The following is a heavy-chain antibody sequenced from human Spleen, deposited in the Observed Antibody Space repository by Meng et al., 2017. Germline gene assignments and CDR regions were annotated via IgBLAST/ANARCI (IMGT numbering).Heavy chain of an antibody. CDR3: AKSRYGGYSYGSDY. D-gene: IGHD5-18*01. Sequence: GESLKISCAASGFYFSNAWMSWVRQAPGKGLEWVSSIDGRGGSTYYADSVKGRFTISRDNSKNTLYVQMNSLRAEDTAVYYCAKSRYGGYSYGSDYWGQGTLVTVSS. CDR2: IDGRGGST. V-gene: IGHV3-23*01. CDR1: GFYFSNAW. J-gene: IGHJ4*02.